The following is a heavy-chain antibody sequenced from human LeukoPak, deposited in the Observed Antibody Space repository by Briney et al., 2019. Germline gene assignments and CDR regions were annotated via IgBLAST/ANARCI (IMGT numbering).Heavy chain of an antibody. CDR2: FDPENAKT. CDR1: GYILTELS. J-gene: IGHJ6*03. D-gene: IGHD5-18*01. Sequence: ASVKVSCKVSGYILTELSIHWVRQDPGKGLEWMGSFDPENAKTMSAQTFQGRVTMTEDTSTDTAYMELRSLRSDDTAIYYCVIMSHTAVPTARIYYYMDIWDTGTPVIVSS. V-gene: IGHV1-24*01. CDR3: VIMSHTAVPTARIYYYMDI.